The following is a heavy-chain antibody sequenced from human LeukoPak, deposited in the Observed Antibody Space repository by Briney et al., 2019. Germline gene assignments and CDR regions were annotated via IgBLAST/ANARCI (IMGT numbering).Heavy chain of an antibody. V-gene: IGHV4-59*08. Sequence: SETLSLTCAVSGGSISSYYWSWIRQPPGKGLEWIGYIYYSESTNYNPSLKSRVTISVDTSKNQFSLKLSSLTAADTAVYYCAGGGDTDNYDILTGYPNYFDYWGQGTLVTVSS. D-gene: IGHD3-9*01. J-gene: IGHJ4*02. CDR3: AGGGDTDNYDILTGYPNYFDY. CDR1: GGSISSYY. CDR2: IYYSEST.